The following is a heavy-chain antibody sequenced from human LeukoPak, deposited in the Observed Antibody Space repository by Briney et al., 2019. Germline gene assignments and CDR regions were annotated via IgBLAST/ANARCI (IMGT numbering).Heavy chain of an antibody. Sequence: GESLKISCKGSGYSFTSYWIGWVRQMPGKGLEWMGIIYPGDSDTRYSPSFQGQVTISADKSISTAYLQWSILKASDTAMYYCARSSFSGSHHFDYWGQGTLVTVSS. V-gene: IGHV5-51*01. J-gene: IGHJ4*02. D-gene: IGHD1-26*01. CDR1: GYSFTSYW. CDR3: ARSSFSGSHHFDY. CDR2: IYPGDSDT.